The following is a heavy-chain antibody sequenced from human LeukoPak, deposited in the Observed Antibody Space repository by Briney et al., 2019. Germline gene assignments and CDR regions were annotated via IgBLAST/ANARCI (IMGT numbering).Heavy chain of an antibody. Sequence: PGGSLRLSCAASGFTFTNYWMNWVRQAPGKGLEWVANIKQDGRAQNYVASVKGRFTISRDNSRNTLYLQMNSLRAEDTALYYCAKGTYSAYNSGCAYWGQGTLVTVSS. CDR2: IKQDGRAQ. CDR3: AKGTYSAYNSGCAY. CDR1: GFTFTNYW. V-gene: IGHV3-7*01. J-gene: IGHJ4*02. D-gene: IGHD5-12*01.